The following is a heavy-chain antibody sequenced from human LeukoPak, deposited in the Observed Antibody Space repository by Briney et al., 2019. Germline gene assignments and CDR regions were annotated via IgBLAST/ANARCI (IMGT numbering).Heavy chain of an antibody. CDR2: VSYDGSYK. CDR1: GFTFSNFA. Sequence: PERSLRLSCAATGFTFSNFAMHWVRQAPGKGLEWVAVVSYDGSYKYYADSVKGRFTISRDNSKNTLYLQMNSLRAEDTAVYYCARDNLLEAAAGTLWELLFWGQGTLVTVSS. J-gene: IGHJ4*02. D-gene: IGHD6-13*01. V-gene: IGHV3-30*04. CDR3: ARDNLLEAAAGTLWELLF.